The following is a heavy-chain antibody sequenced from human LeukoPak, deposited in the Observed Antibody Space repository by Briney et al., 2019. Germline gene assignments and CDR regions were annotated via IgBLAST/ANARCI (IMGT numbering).Heavy chain of an antibody. V-gene: IGHV1-2*02. CDR2: INPNSGGT. D-gene: IGHD3-22*01. Sequence: GASVKVSCKASGYTFTGYYMHWVRQAPGQGLEWMGWINPNSGGTNYAQKFQGRVTMTRDTSISTAYMELSRLRSDDTAVYYCATLYYDSSGYPTTFDYWGQGTLVTVSS. J-gene: IGHJ4*02. CDR3: ATLYYDSSGYPTTFDY. CDR1: GYTFTGYY.